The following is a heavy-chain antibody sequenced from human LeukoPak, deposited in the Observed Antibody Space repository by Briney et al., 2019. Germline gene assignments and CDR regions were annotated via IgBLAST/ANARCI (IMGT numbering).Heavy chain of an antibody. CDR2: IDPSDSYT. D-gene: IGHD3-9*01. CDR1: GYSFTSYW. CDR3: ASGLYYDILTGSLGAFDI. Sequence: GESLKISCKGSGYSFTSYWISWVRQMPGKGLEWMGRIDPSDSYTNYSPSFQGHVTISADKSISTAYLQWSNLKASDTAMYYCASGLYYDILTGSLGAFDIWGQGTMVTVSS. V-gene: IGHV5-10-1*01. J-gene: IGHJ3*02.